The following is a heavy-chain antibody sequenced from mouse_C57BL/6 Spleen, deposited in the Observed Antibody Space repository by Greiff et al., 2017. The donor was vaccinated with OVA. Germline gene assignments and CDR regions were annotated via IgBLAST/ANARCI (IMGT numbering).Heavy chain of an antibody. D-gene: IGHD1-1*01. Sequence: QVQLKQPGAELVRPGSSVKLSCKASGYTFTSYWMHWVKQRPIQGLEWIGNIDPSDSETHYNQKFKDKATLTVDKSSSTAYMQLSSLTSEDSAVYYCASGGHGLGYWGQGTSVTVSS. V-gene: IGHV1-52*01. J-gene: IGHJ4*01. CDR2: IDPSDSET. CDR3: ASGGHGLGY. CDR1: GYTFTSYW.